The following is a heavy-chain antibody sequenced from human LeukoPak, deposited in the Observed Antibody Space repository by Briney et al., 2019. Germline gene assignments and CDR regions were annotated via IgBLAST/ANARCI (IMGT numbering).Heavy chain of an antibody. V-gene: IGHV3-7*01. J-gene: IGHJ4*02. CDR3: ARGSYIYGYICDY. CDR2: IKQDGSEK. Sequence: GGSLRLSCAASGFTLSSNWMSLVRQAPGKGLEWVANIKQDGSEKHYVDSVKGRFTISRDNAKNSLYLQMNSLRAEDTAVYYCARGSYIYGYICDYWGQGTLVIVSS. CDR1: GFTLSSNW. D-gene: IGHD5-18*01.